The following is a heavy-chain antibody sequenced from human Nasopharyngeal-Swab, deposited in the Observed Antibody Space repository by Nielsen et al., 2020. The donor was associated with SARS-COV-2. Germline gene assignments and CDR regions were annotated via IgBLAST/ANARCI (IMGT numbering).Heavy chain of an antibody. Sequence: SETLSLTCTASGGSISSSSYYWGWIRQPPGKGLEWIGSIYYSGTTYYNPSLKSRVTISVDTSTNQFSLKVSSVTAADTAVYYCARTYGSGSVFDYWGQGTLVTVSS. CDR3: ARTYGSGSVFDY. D-gene: IGHD3-10*01. CDR2: IYYSGTT. CDR1: GGSISSSSYY. J-gene: IGHJ4*02. V-gene: IGHV4-39*01.